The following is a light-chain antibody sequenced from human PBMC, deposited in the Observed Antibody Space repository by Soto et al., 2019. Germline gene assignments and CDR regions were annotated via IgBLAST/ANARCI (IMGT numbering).Light chain of an antibody. CDR3: LQSDTFPYT. J-gene: IGKJ2*01. CDR2: TAS. V-gene: IGKV1D-12*01. Sequence: DIQMTQSPSSVSASVGDRVTISCRARQDIDRWLAWFQHKPGKAPKLLISTASSLQSGVPSRFSGSGSGTDFTLTIASLQFEDFATYYCLQSDTFPYTFGLGTKLEIK. CDR1: QDIDRW.